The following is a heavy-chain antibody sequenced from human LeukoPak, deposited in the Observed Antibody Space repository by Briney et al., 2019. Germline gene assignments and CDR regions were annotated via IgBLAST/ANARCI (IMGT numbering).Heavy chain of an antibody. CDR3: AGVRPSPGSYYGY. Sequence: SVKVSCKASGGTFSSYAISWVRQAPGQGLEWMGGIIPIFGTANYAQKFQGRVTITADESTSTAYMELSSLRSEDTAVYYCAGVRPSPGSYYGYWGQGTLVTVSS. V-gene: IGHV1-69*13. D-gene: IGHD1-26*01. J-gene: IGHJ4*02. CDR1: GGTFSSYA. CDR2: IIPIFGTA.